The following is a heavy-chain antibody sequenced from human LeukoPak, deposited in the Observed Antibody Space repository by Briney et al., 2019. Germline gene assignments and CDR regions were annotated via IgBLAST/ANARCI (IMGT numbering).Heavy chain of an antibody. CDR1: GDSVSSNNAA. Sequence: SQTLSLTCAISGDSVSSNNAAWNWITQSPSRGLEWLGRTYYRSKWYNDYDVSMKGRITNNPDTSKNQFSLQLNSVTPEDTAVYYCARDVGRSGWFTFDDWGQGTLVTVSS. D-gene: IGHD6-19*01. J-gene: IGHJ4*02. CDR3: ARDVGRSGWFTFDD. CDR2: TYYRSKWYN. V-gene: IGHV6-1*01.